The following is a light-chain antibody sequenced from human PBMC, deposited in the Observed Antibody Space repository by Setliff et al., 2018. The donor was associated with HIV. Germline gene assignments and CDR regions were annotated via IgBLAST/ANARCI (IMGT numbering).Light chain of an antibody. CDR2: EGT. CDR1: SDNFGSYNL. V-gene: IGLV2-23*01. Sequence: SDNFGSYNLVSWYQQHPGKAPKLMIYEGTKRPSGVSNRFSGSKSGNTASLTISGLQAEDEADYYCCSYAGTNILYVFGTGTKVIVL. CDR3: CSYAGTNILYV. J-gene: IGLJ1*01.